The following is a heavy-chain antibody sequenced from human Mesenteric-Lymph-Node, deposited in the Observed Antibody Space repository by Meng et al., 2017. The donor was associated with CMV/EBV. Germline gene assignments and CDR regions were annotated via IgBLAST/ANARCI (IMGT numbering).Heavy chain of an antibody. Sequence: SETLSLTCTVSGASISSYFWSWVRQPPGKGLEWIGCFYSGSTHYNPSLKSRVTMSLDTSKNQFSLKLSPVTAADTAVYYCARGTAPFIDIWGQGTMVTVSS. CDR3: ARGTAPFIDI. CDR2: FYSGST. J-gene: IGHJ3*02. CDR1: GASISSYF. V-gene: IGHV4-59*12.